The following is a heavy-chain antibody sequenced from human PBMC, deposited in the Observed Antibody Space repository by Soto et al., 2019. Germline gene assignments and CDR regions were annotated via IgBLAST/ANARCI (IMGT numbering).Heavy chain of an antibody. Sequence: GGSLRLSCAASGFTFSSYAMHWVRQAPGKGLEWVAVISNDGSNKYYADSVKGRFTISGDNSKNTLYLQMNSLRAEDTAVYYCARDGRYSYGGYYFDYWGQGTLVTVSS. J-gene: IGHJ4*02. CDR1: GFTFSSYA. D-gene: IGHD5-18*01. V-gene: IGHV3-30-3*01. CDR3: ARDGRYSYGGYYFDY. CDR2: ISNDGSNK.